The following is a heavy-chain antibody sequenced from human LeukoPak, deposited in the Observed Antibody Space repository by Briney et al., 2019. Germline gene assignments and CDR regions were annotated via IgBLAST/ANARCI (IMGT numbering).Heavy chain of an antibody. CDR3: ARGRAGSRY. CDR1: GGSFSGYY. D-gene: IGHD3-10*01. J-gene: IGHJ4*02. V-gene: IGHV4-34*01. CDR2: INHSGST. Sequence: PWVTLTLTCAVYGGSFSGYYWSWIRQPPGKGLEWIGEINHSGSTNYNPSLKSRVTISVDTSKNQFSLKLSPVTAADTAVYYCARGRAGSRYWGQGTLVTVSS.